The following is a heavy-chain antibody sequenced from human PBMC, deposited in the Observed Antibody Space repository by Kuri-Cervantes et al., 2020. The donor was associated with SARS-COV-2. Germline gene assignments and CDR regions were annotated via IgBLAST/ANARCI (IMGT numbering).Heavy chain of an antibody. V-gene: IGHV4-34*01. CDR1: GGSFSGYY. CDR2: INHSGST. D-gene: IGHD1-26*01. CDR3: ARTGELPLYYFDY. Sequence: GSLRLSCAVYGGSFSGYYWSWIRQPPGKGLEWIGEINHSGSTNYNPSLKSRVTISVDTSKNQFSLKLSSVTAADTAVYYCARTGELPLYYFDYWGQGTLVTVSS. J-gene: IGHJ4*02.